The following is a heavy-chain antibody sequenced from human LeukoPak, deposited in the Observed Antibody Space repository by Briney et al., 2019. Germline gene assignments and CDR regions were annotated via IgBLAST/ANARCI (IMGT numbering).Heavy chain of an antibody. D-gene: IGHD2-2*01. CDR2: IIPIFGTA. Sequence: SVKVSCKASGGTFSSYAISWVRQAPGQGLEWMGGIIPIFGTANYAQKFQGRVTITTDESTSTAYMELSSLRSEDTAVYYCARGGNIVVVPAAPDFQHWGQGTLVTVSS. V-gene: IGHV1-69*05. J-gene: IGHJ1*01. CDR3: ARGGNIVVVPAAPDFQH. CDR1: GGTFSSYA.